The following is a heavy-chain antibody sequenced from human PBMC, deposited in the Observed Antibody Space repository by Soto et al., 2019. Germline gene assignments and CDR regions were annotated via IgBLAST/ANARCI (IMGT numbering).Heavy chain of an antibody. D-gene: IGHD2-2*02. J-gene: IGHJ6*02. CDR1: GFTFNTYA. CDR3: AKDLFPARDSLYGLDV. CDR2: ISGSGNST. V-gene: IGHV3-23*01. Sequence: PGGSLRLSCAASGFTFNTYAMSWVRQAPGKGLEWVSSISGSGNSTYYADSVKGRFTVSRDNSKNTLCLQMISLGVEDTALYYCAKDLFPARDSLYGLDVWGQGTTVTVSS.